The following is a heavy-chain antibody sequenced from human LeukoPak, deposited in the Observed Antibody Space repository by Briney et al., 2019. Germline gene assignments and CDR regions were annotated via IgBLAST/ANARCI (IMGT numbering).Heavy chain of an antibody. CDR1: GGSISSYY. CDR3: ARDPWALY. CDR2: IYYSGST. V-gene: IGHV4-59*01. Sequence: SETLSLTCTVSGGSISSYYWSWIRQPPGKGLEWIGYIYYSGSTNYNPSLKSRVTTSVDTSKNQFSLKLSSVTAADTAVYYCARDPWALYWGQGTLVTVSS. D-gene: IGHD7-27*01. J-gene: IGHJ4*02.